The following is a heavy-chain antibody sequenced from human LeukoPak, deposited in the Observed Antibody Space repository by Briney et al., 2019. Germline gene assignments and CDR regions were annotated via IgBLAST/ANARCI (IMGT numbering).Heavy chain of an antibody. D-gene: IGHD3-10*01. CDR3: ARPGALTGSFDY. CDR1: GGSISSSSYY. CDR2: IYYSGST. Sequence: SETLSLTCTVSGGSISSSSYYWGWIRQPPGTGLEWIGSIYYSGSTYYNPSLKSRVTISVDTSKNQLSLKLSSVTAADTAVYYCARPGALTGSFDYWGQGTLVTVSS. V-gene: IGHV4-39*01. J-gene: IGHJ4*02.